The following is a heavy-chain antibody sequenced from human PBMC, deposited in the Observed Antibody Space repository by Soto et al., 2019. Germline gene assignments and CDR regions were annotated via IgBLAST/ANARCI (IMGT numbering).Heavy chain of an antibody. CDR3: ARGAPDYGSGSYYNVINYYYGMDV. CDR2: INHSGST. V-gene: IGHV4-34*01. D-gene: IGHD3-10*01. CDR1: GGSFSGYY. Sequence: SETLSLTCAVYGGSFSGYYWSWIRQPPGKGLEWIGEINHSGSTNYNPSLKSRVTISVDTSKNQFSLKLSSVTAADTAVYYCARGAPDYGSGSYYNVINYYYGMDVWGQGTTVTVSS. J-gene: IGHJ6*02.